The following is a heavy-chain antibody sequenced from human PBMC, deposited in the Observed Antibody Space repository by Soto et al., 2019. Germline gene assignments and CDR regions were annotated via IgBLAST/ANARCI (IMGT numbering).Heavy chain of an antibody. CDR1: GFTFSSYA. J-gene: IGHJ4*02. CDR2: ISGLGAST. Sequence: GGSLRLSCAGAGFTFSSYAMSWVRQAPGKGLEWVSAISGLGASTYYADSVKGRFTISRDNSKNTLYLQMNSLRTEDTAVYYCAKDNRYYYASSGSGGQGTLVTVSS. CDR3: AKDNRYYYASSGS. D-gene: IGHD3-22*01. V-gene: IGHV3-23*01.